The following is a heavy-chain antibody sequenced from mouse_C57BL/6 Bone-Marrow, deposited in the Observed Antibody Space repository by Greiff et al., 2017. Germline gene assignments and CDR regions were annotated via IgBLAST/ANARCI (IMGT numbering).Heavy chain of an antibody. J-gene: IGHJ4*01. CDR2: IRNKANGYTT. CDR1: GFTFTDYY. Sequence: DVKLVESGGGLVQPGGSLSLSCAASGFTFTDYYMSWVRQPPGKALEWLGFIRNKANGYTTEYSASVKGRFTISRDNSQSILYLQMNALRAEDSATYYCARWEHAMDYWGQGTSVTVSS. CDR3: ARWEHAMDY. V-gene: IGHV7-3*01.